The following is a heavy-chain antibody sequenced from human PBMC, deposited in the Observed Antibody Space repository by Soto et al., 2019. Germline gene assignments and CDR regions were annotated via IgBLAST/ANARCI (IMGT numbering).Heavy chain of an antibody. D-gene: IGHD2-15*01. Sequence: PGGSLRLSCAASGFSFSSYVMYWVRQAPGKGLEWVAFISYDGSNKYCVDSVKGRFTISRDNSKNTLYLQINSLRAEDTAVYYCARDLLGYCSGGSCYSGYAFDIWGQGTMVTVSS. CDR1: GFSFSSYV. CDR2: ISYDGSNK. V-gene: IGHV3-30-3*01. J-gene: IGHJ3*02. CDR3: ARDLLGYCSGGSCYSGYAFDI.